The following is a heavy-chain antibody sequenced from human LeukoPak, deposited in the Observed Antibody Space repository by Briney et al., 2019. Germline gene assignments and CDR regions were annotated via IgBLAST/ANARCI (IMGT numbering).Heavy chain of an antibody. CDR1: GFTFSDYY. D-gene: IGHD3-10*01. CDR3: ARAAFYYGSGDDF. V-gene: IGHV3-11*01. CDR2: ISSSGSTI. Sequence: GGSLRLSCAASGFTFSDYYMSWIRQAPGKGLEWVSYISSSGSTIYYADFVKGRFTISRDNAKNSLYLQMNSLRAEDTAVYFCARAAFYYGSGDDFWGQGTLVTVSS. J-gene: IGHJ4*02.